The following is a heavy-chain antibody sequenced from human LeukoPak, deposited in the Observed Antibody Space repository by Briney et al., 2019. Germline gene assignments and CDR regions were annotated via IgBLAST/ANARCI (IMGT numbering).Heavy chain of an antibody. Sequence: GGSLRLSCAASGFTFSSYSMNWVRQAPGKGLEWVSSIGSSSSYIYHADSVKGRFTVSRDNAKNSLYLQMNSLRAEDTAVYYCAASTKHTAMVDYWGQGTLVTVSS. V-gene: IGHV3-21*01. CDR3: AASTKHTAMVDY. CDR2: IGSSSSYI. J-gene: IGHJ4*02. D-gene: IGHD5-18*01. CDR1: GFTFSSYS.